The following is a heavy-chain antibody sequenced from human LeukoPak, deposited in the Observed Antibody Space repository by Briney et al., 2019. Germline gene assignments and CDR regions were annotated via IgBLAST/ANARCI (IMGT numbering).Heavy chain of an antibody. CDR1: GITFSNYN. D-gene: IGHD2-2*01. J-gene: IGHJ4*02. CDR3: AKDPYMYCSTTSCYQDY. CDR2: ITSSSSYT. Sequence: GGSLRLSCAAPGITFSNYNMNWVRQAPGKGLEWISSITSSSSYTFYADSVKGRFTISRDNAKNSLYLQMNSLRAEDTAVYYCAKDPYMYCSTTSCYQDYWGQGTLVTVSS. V-gene: IGHV3-21*04.